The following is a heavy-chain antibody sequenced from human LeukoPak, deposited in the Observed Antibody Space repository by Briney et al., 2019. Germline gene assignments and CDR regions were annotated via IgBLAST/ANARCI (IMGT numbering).Heavy chain of an antibody. D-gene: IGHD1-26*01. J-gene: IGHJ4*02. Sequence: SVKVSCKASGGTFSSYAISWVRQAPGQGLEWMGRIIPILGIANYAQKFQGRVTITADKSTNTAYMELSSLRSEDTAVYYCTSKAYSGSYSADYWGQGTLVTVSS. CDR2: IIPILGIA. CDR1: GGTFSSYA. V-gene: IGHV1-69*04. CDR3: TSKAYSGSYSADY.